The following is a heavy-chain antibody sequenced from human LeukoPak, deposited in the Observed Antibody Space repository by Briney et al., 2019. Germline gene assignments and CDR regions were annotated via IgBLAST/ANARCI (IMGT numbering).Heavy chain of an antibody. CDR1: GYTFTGYY. CDR2: VNPNSGGT. V-gene: IGHV1-2*02. Sequence: ASVKVSCKASGYTFTGYYMHWVRQAPGQGLEWMGWVNPNSGGTNYAQKFQGRVTMTRDTSISTAYMELSRLRSDDTAVYYCARGPRYCSSTSCYQYYYYYYMDVWDKGTTVTVSS. J-gene: IGHJ6*03. CDR3: ARGPRYCSSTSCYQYYYYYYMDV. D-gene: IGHD2-2*01.